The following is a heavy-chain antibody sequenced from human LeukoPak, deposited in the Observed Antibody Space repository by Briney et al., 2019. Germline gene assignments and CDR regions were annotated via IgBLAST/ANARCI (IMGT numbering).Heavy chain of an antibody. D-gene: IGHD2-15*01. Sequence: SGGSLRLSCAASGFTFSSYSMNWVRQAPGKGLEWVSSISSSSSYIYYADSVKGRFTISRDNSKNTLYLQMNSLRAEDTAVYYCAKGRVGVLDYWGQGTLVTVSS. CDR3: AKGRVGVLDY. CDR1: GFTFSSYS. J-gene: IGHJ4*02. V-gene: IGHV3-21*04. CDR2: ISSSSSYI.